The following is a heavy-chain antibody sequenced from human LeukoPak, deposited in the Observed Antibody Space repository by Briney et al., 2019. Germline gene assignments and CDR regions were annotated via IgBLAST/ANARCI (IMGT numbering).Heavy chain of an antibody. CDR1: GYTFTGYY. CDR2: INPNSGGT. D-gene: IGHD3-9*01. Sequence: VASVKVSCKASGYTFTGYYMHWVRQAPGQGLEWMGWINPNSGGTNYAQKFQGRVTMTRDTSISTAYMELSRLRSDDTAVYYCARGLVLRYFDWQGGPNWFDPWGQGTLVTVSS. J-gene: IGHJ5*02. V-gene: IGHV1-2*02. CDR3: ARGLVLRYFDWQGGPNWFDP.